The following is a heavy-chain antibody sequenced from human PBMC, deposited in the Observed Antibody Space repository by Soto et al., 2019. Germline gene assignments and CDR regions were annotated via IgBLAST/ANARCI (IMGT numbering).Heavy chain of an antibody. CDR1: GYTFTSYD. CDR2: MNPNSGNT. J-gene: IGHJ6*02. D-gene: IGHD1-26*01. V-gene: IGHV1-8*01. Sequence: QVQLVQSGAEVKKPGASVKVSCKASGYTFTSYDINWVRQATGQGLEWMGWMNPNSGNTGYAQKFQGRVTMTRNTAISPPYLELSSLGFEDAAVYYRAREGVRGMDVWGQGTAVNVSS. CDR3: AREGVRGMDV.